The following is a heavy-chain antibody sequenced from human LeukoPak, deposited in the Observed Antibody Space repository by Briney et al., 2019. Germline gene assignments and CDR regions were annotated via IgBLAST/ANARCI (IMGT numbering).Heavy chain of an antibody. V-gene: IGHV4-59*01. D-gene: IGHD6-19*01. J-gene: IGHJ4*02. Sequence: SETLSLTCTVSGVSISSYYWSWLRPPPGQGLEWIGYIYYSGSTNYNPSLKSRVTISVDTSKNQFSLKLSSVTAADTAVYYCARHGSGWSAIDYWGQGTLVTVSS. CDR2: IYYSGST. CDR3: ARHGSGWSAIDY. CDR1: GVSISSYY.